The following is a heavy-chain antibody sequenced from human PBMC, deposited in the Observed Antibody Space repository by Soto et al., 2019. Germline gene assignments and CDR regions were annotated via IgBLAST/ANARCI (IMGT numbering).Heavy chain of an antibody. CDR1: GYTFTSYY. D-gene: IGHD6-19*01. CDR2: INPSGGST. J-gene: IGHJ4*02. CDR3: ARGQLDLPVWVPSAVAGSYYFDY. V-gene: IGHV1-46*01. Sequence: ASVKVSCKASGYTFTSYYMHWVRQAPGQGLEWMGIINPSGGSTSYAQKFQGRVTMTRDTSTSTVYMELSSLRAEDTAVYYCARGQLDLPVWVPSAVAGSYYFDYWGQGTLVTVSS.